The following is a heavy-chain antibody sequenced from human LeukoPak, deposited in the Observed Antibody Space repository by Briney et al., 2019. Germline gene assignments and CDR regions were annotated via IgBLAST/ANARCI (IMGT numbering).Heavy chain of an antibody. D-gene: IGHD3-22*01. V-gene: IGHV3-53*01. CDR3: AKVQYYYDSSGSLGYYFDY. Sequence: GSLRLACAASGLTVNSNYMTWVRQAQGTGLEWVSLIYSGETTYYADSVKGRFTISRDTSQNTLYLQMNRLRAEDTAVYYCAKVQYYYDSSGSLGYYFDYWGQGTLVTVSS. CDR1: GLTVNSNY. J-gene: IGHJ4*02. CDR2: IYSGETT.